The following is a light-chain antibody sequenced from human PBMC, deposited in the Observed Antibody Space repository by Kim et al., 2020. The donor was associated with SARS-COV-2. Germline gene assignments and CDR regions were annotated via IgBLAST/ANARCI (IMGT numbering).Light chain of an antibody. V-gene: IGLV3-19*01. CDR3: ISRDSRTNHLL. CDR2: GKD. CDR1: RRRSDY. J-gene: IGLJ3*02. Sequence: ALERTVRVTRQGERRRSDYASWYQQMPGQAPVVVSYGKDNRLSGIPDRFSGSSAGNTASLTITGAQAEDEADYYCISRDSRTNHLLFGGGTQLTVL.